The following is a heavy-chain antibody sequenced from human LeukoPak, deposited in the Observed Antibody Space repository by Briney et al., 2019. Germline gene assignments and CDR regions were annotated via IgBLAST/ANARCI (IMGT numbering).Heavy chain of an antibody. V-gene: IGHV4-34*01. J-gene: IGHJ4*02. CDR1: GGSFSGYY. CDR2: INDSAST. D-gene: IGHD3-10*01. CDR3: ARGGLWFGELLD. Sequence: SQTLSLTCAVYGGSFSGYYWGWSRDPPGKGLEWIREINDSASTNYHPSLKSRVTISVDTSKNPFSLRLSSVTAADAAVYYCARGGLWFGELLDWGQGTLVTVSS.